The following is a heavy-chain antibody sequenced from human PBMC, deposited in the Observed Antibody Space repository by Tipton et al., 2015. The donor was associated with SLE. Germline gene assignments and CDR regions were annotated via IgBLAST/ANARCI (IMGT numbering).Heavy chain of an antibody. Sequence: SLRLSCAASGFTFSNSWMSWVRQAPGKGLEWVANINPDGSRTYYMDAVKGRFTLSRDNAKNSLFLQMNSLRAEDTAVYYCARDTLGEDGVDFWGQGTLVTVSS. CDR2: INPDGSRT. V-gene: IGHV3-7*03. J-gene: IGHJ4*02. D-gene: IGHD3-16*01. CDR1: GFTFSNSW. CDR3: ARDTLGEDGVDF.